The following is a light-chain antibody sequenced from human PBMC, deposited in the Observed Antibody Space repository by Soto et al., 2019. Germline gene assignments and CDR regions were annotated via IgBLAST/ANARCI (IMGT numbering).Light chain of an antibody. J-gene: IGLJ2*01. V-gene: IGLV6-57*02. CDR1: SGSIASNY. Sequence: NFMLTQPHSVSASPGKTVTISCTGSSGSIASNYVQWYQQRPGSAPTTVIYADDQRPSGVPDRFSASIDSSSNSASLTISGLRTEDEADYYCQSYDSRNVVFGGGTKLTVL. CDR3: QSYDSRNVV. CDR2: ADD.